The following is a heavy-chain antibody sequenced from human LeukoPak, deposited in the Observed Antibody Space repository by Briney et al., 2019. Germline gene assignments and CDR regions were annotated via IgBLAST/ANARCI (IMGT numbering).Heavy chain of an antibody. J-gene: IGHJ4*02. Sequence: PSETLSLTCTVSGXSVSGQHLTWIRQPPGQGLEWIGQIYYSGSTHYNPALQSRLTMSLDTSKNQFSLTVTSVTAADTAVYYCATYYRGVGGRGHWGQGTLVTVST. CDR1: GXSVSGQH. CDR2: IYYSGST. D-gene: IGHD2-15*01. CDR3: ATYYRGVGGRGH. V-gene: IGHV4-59*02.